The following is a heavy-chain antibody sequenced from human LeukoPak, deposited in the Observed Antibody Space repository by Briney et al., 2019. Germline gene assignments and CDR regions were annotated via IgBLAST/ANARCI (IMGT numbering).Heavy chain of an antibody. CDR3: ARGAAYCGGDCYWGLYWYFDL. CDR1: GGTFSSYA. CDR2: IIPIFGTA. J-gene: IGHJ2*01. V-gene: IGHV1-69*13. Sequence: GASVKVSCKASGGTFSSYAISWVRQAPGQGLEWMGGIIPIFGTANYAQKFQGRVTITADESTSTAYMELSSLRSEDTAVYYCARGAAYCGGDCYWGLYWYFDLWGRGTLVTVSS. D-gene: IGHD2-21*02.